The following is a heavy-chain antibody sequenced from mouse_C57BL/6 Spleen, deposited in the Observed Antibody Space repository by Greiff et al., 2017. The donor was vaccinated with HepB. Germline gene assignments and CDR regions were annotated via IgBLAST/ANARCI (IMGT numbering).Heavy chain of an antibody. Sequence: VQLQQSGAELARPGASVKLSCKASGYTFTSYGISWVKQRTGQGLEWIGEVYPRSGNTYYNEKFKGKATLTADKSSSTAYMELRSLTSEDSAVYFCARGRLYGSSPPGFAYWGQGTLVTVSA. CDR3: ARGRLYGSSPPGFAY. V-gene: IGHV1-81*01. D-gene: IGHD1-1*01. CDR2: VYPRSGNT. J-gene: IGHJ3*01. CDR1: GYTFTSYG.